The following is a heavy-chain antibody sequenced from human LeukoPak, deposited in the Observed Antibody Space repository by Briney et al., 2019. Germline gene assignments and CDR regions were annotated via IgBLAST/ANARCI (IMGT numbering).Heavy chain of an antibody. D-gene: IGHD3-22*01. Sequence: GGSLRLSCAASGFTFSNAWMSWVRQAPGKGLEWVGRIKSKTDGGTTDYAAPVKGRFTISRDDSKNTLYLQMTSLKTEDTAVYYCTTVDYYDSSGYEGYWGQGTLVTVSS. V-gene: IGHV3-15*01. J-gene: IGHJ4*02. CDR1: GFTFSNAW. CDR3: TTVDYYDSSGYEGY. CDR2: IKSKTDGGTT.